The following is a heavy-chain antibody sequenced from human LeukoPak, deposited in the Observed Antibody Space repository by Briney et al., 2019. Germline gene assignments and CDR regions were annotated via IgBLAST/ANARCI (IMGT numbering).Heavy chain of an antibody. CDR2: ISYDGSNK. CDR1: GFTFSSYA. D-gene: IGHD4-11*01. Sequence: GRSLRLSCAASGFTFSSYAMHWVRQAPGKGLEWVAVISYDGSNKYYADSVKGRFTISRDNSKNTLYLQMNSLRAEDTAVYCCAREAGSSNHDGVYFDYWGQGALVSVSS. CDR3: AREAGSSNHDGVYFDY. J-gene: IGHJ4*01. V-gene: IGHV3-30-3*01.